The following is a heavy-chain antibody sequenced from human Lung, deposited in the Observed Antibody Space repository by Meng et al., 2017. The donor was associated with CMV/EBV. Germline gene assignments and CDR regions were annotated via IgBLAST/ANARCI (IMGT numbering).Heavy chain of an antibody. CDR3: ARDLNWFDP. Sequence: ASXXVSCKASGYTFTSYGMSWVRQAPGQGLEWMGWISAYNGNTNYAQKLQGRVTMTTDTSTSTAYMELRSLRYDDTAVYYLARDLNWFDPWGQGTLVTVSS. J-gene: IGHJ5*02. CDR2: ISAYNGNT. CDR1: GYTFTSYG. V-gene: IGHV1-18*01.